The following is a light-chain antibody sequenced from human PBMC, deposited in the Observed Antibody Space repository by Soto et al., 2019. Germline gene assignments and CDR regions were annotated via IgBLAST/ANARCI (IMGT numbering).Light chain of an antibody. V-gene: IGLV2-14*01. CDR2: EVT. CDR3: SSYTSSSLCV. J-gene: IGLJ1*01. Sequence: QSVLTQPASVSGSPGQSITISCTGSSSDVGGHNYVSWYQQHPGKAPKLMIYEVTKRPSGVSNRFSGSKSGNTASLTISGLQAEDEADYYCSSYTSSSLCVFGTGTKVTVL. CDR1: SSDVGGHNY.